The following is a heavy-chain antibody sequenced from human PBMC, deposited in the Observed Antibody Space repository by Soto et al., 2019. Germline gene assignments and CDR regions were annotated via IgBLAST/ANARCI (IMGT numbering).Heavy chain of an antibody. V-gene: IGHV1-3*05. CDR1: GYPFTSYA. J-gene: IGHJ4*02. CDR2: INAGNGNT. Sequence: QVQLVQSGAEEKKPGASVKVSCQASGYPFTSYAMHWVRQAPGQRLEWMGWINAGNGNTKYSQKFQGRVTITRDTSASTAYMEMSSLRSEDTAVDYCAGSSVVVTALDYWGQGTLVTVSS. D-gene: IGHD2-21*02. CDR3: AGSSVVVTALDY.